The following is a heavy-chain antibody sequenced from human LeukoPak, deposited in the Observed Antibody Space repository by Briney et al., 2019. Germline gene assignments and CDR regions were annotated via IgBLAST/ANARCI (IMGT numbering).Heavy chain of an antibody. CDR2: IYGSGNT. Sequence: SETLSLTCTVSGGSISSYYWSWIRQPPGKGLECIGYIYGSGNTNYNPSLKSRVTISVDTSKNQFSLKLRSVTAADTAVYYCARERPSYYDILTGYYPRSLPYYFDYWGQGTLVTVSS. CDR1: GGSISSYY. V-gene: IGHV4-4*08. D-gene: IGHD3-9*01. J-gene: IGHJ4*02. CDR3: ARERPSYYDILTGYYPRSLPYYFDY.